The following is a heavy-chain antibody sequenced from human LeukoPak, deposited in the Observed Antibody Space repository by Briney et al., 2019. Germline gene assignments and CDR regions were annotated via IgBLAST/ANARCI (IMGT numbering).Heavy chain of an antibody. Sequence: ASVKVSCKASGYTFTGYYLHWVRQAPRRGPEWMGWINPNSGDTNYAQKFQGRVTMTWDTSISTAYMGLSRLKSDDTAIYYCARGTAYTEHSFFDYWGQGTLVTVSS. CDR1: GYTFTGYY. CDR3: ARGTAYTEHSFFDY. V-gene: IGHV1-2*02. D-gene: IGHD3-16*01. CDR2: INPNSGDT. J-gene: IGHJ4*02.